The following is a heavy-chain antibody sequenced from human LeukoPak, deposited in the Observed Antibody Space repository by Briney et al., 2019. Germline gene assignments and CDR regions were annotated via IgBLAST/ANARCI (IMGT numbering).Heavy chain of an antibody. D-gene: IGHD3-10*01. CDR2: ISWNSGSI. CDR1: GFTFDESA. V-gene: IGHV3-9*01. J-gene: IGHJ4*02. Sequence: GGSLRLSCAASGFTFDESAMHWVRQAPGKGLEWVSGISWNSGSIGYADSVKGRFTISRDNAKNSLYLQMNSPRPEDTALYYCAKDLGSGSYKGYWGQGTLVTVSS. CDR3: AKDLGSGSYKGY.